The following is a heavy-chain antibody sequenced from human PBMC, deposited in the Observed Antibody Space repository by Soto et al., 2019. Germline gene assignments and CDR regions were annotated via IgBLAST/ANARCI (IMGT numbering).Heavy chain of an antibody. CDR2: IYYTGST. CDR1: GGSVSSGNYY. Sequence: SETLSLTCTVSGGSVSSGNYYWSWIRQPPGKGLEWIGFIYYTGSTSYNPSLKSRVTISMDTSKNQFSLKLTSVTAADTAVYYFGGALYCGGGSCSFAPGGRGPLVTVSS. J-gene: IGHJ5*02. V-gene: IGHV4-61*01. D-gene: IGHD2-15*01. CDR3: GGALYCGGGSCSFAP.